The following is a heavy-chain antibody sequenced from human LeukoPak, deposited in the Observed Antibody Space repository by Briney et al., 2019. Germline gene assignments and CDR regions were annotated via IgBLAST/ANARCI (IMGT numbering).Heavy chain of an antibody. Sequence: GASVKVSCKASGYPFSIYDVNWVRQAAGQGLEWLGWMNPYGIAAGYSQKFQDRVTLTMDTSTSTAYLELSSLRSEDTAVYYCARGRLSILWGQGTLVTVSS. CDR1: GYPFSIYD. CDR3: ARGRLSIL. V-gene: IGHV1-8*01. J-gene: IGHJ4*02. CDR2: MNPYGIAA. D-gene: IGHD6-6*01.